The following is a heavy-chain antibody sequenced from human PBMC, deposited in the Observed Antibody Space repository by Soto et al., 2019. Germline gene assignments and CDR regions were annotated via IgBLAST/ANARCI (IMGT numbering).Heavy chain of an antibody. CDR2: ISYSRST. D-gene: IGHD3-10*01. CDR3: ASGMFRGGLDI. J-gene: IGHJ3*02. Sequence: QVQLQESGPGLVKPSQTLPLTCTVSEDSISSGDSYWSWIRQPPGKGLEWIGYISYSRSTYYNPSLKSRVTVSVDTFTNQFSLKLTSETVADTAVYYCASGMFRGGLDIWGQGTMVTVSS. V-gene: IGHV4-30-4*01. CDR1: EDSISSGDSY.